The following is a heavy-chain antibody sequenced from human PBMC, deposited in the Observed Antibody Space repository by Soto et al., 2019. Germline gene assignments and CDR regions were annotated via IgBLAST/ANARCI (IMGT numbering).Heavy chain of an antibody. CDR3: ARDPYYYDSSGYYYGFDY. D-gene: IGHD3-22*01. Sequence: ASVKVSCKASGYTFTSYGISWVRQAPGQGLEWMGWISAYNGNTNYAQKLQGRVTMTTDTSTSTAYMELRSLRSDDTAVYYCARDPYYYDSSGYYYGFDYWGQGTLVTVSS. V-gene: IGHV1-18*01. J-gene: IGHJ4*02. CDR2: ISAYNGNT. CDR1: GYTFTSYG.